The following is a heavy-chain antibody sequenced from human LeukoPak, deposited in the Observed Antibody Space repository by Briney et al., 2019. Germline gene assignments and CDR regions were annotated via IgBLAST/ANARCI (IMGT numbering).Heavy chain of an antibody. Sequence: PSETLSLTCAVYGGSFSGYYWSWIRQPPGKGLEWIGEINRSGSTNYNPSLKSRVTISVDTSKNQFSLKLSSVTAADTAVYYCARAGGNYYYYYGMDVWGQGTTVTVSS. CDR3: ARAGGNYYYYYGMDV. CDR1: GGSFSGYY. V-gene: IGHV4-34*01. J-gene: IGHJ6*02. CDR2: INRSGST. D-gene: IGHD1-26*01.